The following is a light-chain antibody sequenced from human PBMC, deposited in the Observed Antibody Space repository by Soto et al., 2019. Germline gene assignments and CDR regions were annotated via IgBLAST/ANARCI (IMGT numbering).Light chain of an antibody. CDR3: QQSNSPPPDT. CDR2: GAS. J-gene: IGKJ2*01. CDR1: QSISRH. Sequence: DIQMTQFPSSLSASVGERVTITCRASQSISRHLNWYQQKPGKAPNLLIHGASSLQSGVPSRFSGGGSGTDFTLTISNLQPEDSATYYGQQSNSPPPDTFGQGTKLEIK. V-gene: IGKV1-39*01.